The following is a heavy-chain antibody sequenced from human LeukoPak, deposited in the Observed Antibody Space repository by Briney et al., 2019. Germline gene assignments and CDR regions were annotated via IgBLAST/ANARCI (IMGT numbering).Heavy chain of an antibody. CDR1: GFTFSSYG. Sequence: GGSLRLSCAASGFTFSSYGMHWVRQAPGKGLEWVAFIRYDGSNKYFADSVKGRFTISRDSSKNTLYLQMNSLRVDDTAVYYCARGAYYMDVWGKGTTVTISS. J-gene: IGHJ6*03. V-gene: IGHV3-30*02. CDR2: IRYDGSNK. CDR3: ARGAYYMDV.